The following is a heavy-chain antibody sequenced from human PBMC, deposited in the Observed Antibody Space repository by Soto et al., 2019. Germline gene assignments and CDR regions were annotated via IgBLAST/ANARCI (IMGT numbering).Heavy chain of an antibody. CDR2: INHSGST. Sequence: SDNLSLTCAGYSVSFRGFHCSLFRQPPGKRLEWIGEINHSGSTNYNPSLKSRVTISVDTSKNQFSLKLSSVTAADTAVYYCARGIAAAGTNHFDYWGQGTLDTVSS. J-gene: IGHJ4*02. CDR3: ARGIAAAGTNHFDY. CDR1: SVSFRGFH. D-gene: IGHD6-13*01. V-gene: IGHV4-34*01.